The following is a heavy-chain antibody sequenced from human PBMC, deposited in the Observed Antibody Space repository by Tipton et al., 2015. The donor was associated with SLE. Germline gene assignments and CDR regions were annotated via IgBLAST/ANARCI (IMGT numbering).Heavy chain of an antibody. CDR2: IRYDGSKK. J-gene: IGHJ4*02. Sequence: GSLRLSCAASGFTFSSYGMHWVRQAPGKGLEWVAFIRYDGSKKYHADSVKGRFSISRDNSKNTVFLQMSLLRVDDTAVYFCAKNMGDGTGAFDYWGQGSLVTVSS. V-gene: IGHV3-30*02. D-gene: IGHD3-10*01. CDR3: AKNMGDGTGAFDY. CDR1: GFTFSSYG.